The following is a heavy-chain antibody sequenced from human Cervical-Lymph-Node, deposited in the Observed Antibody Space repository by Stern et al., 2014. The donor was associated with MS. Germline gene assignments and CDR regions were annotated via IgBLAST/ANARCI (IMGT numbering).Heavy chain of an antibody. CDR1: GGTFSSYA. V-gene: IGHV1-69*01. CDR3: ARGELKEGLVRGMDV. CDR2: VIPIFGTA. D-gene: IGHD1-26*01. Sequence: VELGESGAEVKKPGSSVKVSCKASGGTFSSYAISWVRQAPGQGLEWMGGVIPIFGTANYAQKFQGRVTLTADESTSTAYMELSSLRSEDTAVYYCARGELKEGLVRGMDVWGQGTTVTVSS. J-gene: IGHJ6*02.